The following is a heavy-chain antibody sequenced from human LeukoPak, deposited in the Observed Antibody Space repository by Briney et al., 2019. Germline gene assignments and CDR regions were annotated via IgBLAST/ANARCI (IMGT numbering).Heavy chain of an antibody. D-gene: IGHD3-10*01. J-gene: IGHJ6*02. Sequence: ASVKVSCKASGYTFIGYYMHWVRQAPGQGLEWMGWINPNTGGTDYEQKFQGGVTMTRDTSISTAYMELSRLRSDDTAVYYCVRDRYYGSGSFYQMDVWGQGTTVTVSS. CDR2: INPNTGGT. CDR1: GYTFIGYY. V-gene: IGHV1-2*02. CDR3: VRDRYYGSGSFYQMDV.